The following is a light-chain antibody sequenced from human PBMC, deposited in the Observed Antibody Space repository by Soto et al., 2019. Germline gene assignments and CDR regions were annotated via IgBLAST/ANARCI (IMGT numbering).Light chain of an antibody. CDR1: QGISDS. Sequence: DIQMTQSPSRLSASVGDRVTITCRASQGISDSLNWYQQKPGTPPKLLIYAASTLQPGVSSRFSGSGYGTDFTLTVSSLQADDFATYFCQQGYDTPLTFGGGTKVDFK. J-gene: IGKJ4*01. V-gene: IGKV1-39*01. CDR3: QQGYDTPLT. CDR2: AAS.